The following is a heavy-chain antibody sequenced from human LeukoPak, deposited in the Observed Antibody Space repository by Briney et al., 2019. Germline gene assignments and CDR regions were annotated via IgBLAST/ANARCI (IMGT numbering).Heavy chain of an antibody. Sequence: ASVKVSCKASGGTFSSYAISWVRQAPGQGLEWMGRIIPILGIANYAQKFQGRVTITADKSTSTAYMELSSLRSEDTAVYYCARARGAAHNWFDPWGQGTLVTVSS. CDR1: GGTFSSYA. CDR2: IIPILGIA. J-gene: IGHJ5*02. D-gene: IGHD1-26*01. CDR3: ARARGAAHNWFDP. V-gene: IGHV1-69*04.